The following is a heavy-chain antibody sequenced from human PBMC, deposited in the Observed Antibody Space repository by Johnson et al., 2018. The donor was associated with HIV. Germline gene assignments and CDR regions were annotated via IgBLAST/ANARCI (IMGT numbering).Heavy chain of an antibody. CDR3: ARATGSWMDAFDI. V-gene: IGHV3-30-3*01. CDR1: GFTFSSYA. CDR2: ISYDGSNK. J-gene: IGHJ3*02. D-gene: IGHD4-17*01. Sequence: VQLVESGGGVVQPGRSLRLSCAASGFTFSSYAMHWVRQAPGKGLEWVAVISYDGSNKYYADSVKGRFTIYRDNSKNTLYLQMNSLRAEDTAVYYCARATGSWMDAFDIWGQGTMVTVSS.